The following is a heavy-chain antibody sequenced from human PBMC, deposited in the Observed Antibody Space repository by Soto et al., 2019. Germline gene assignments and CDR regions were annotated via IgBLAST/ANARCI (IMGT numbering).Heavy chain of an antibody. CDR1: GYTFTGYY. CDR3: ARSLPTVGVYYYYYGMDV. Sequence: QVQLVQSGAEVKKPGASVKVSCKASGYTFTGYYMHWVRQAPGQGLEWMGWINPSSGGTNYAQKFQGWVTMTRDTSISTAYMELSRLRSDDTAVYYCARSLPTVGVYYYYYGMDVWGQGTTVTVSS. V-gene: IGHV1-2*04. J-gene: IGHJ6*02. D-gene: IGHD3-22*01. CDR2: INPSSGGT.